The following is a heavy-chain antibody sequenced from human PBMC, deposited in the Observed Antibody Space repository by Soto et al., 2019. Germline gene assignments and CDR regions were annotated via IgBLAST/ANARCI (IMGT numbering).Heavy chain of an antibody. Sequence: ETLSLTCAVYGGSFSGYYWSWIRQPPGKGLEWIGEINHSGSTNYNPSLKSRVTISVDTSKNQFSLKLSSVTAADTAVYYCARADRDYDFWSGYYTSRRYYFDYWGQGTLVTVSS. D-gene: IGHD3-3*01. CDR2: INHSGST. J-gene: IGHJ4*02. CDR1: GGSFSGYY. V-gene: IGHV4-34*01. CDR3: ARADRDYDFWSGYYTSRRYYFDY.